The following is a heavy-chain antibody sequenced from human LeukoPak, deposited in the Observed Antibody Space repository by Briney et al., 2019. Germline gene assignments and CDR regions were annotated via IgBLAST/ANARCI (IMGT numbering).Heavy chain of an antibody. V-gene: IGHV4-59*08. CDR2: IYYTGSI. J-gene: IGHJ6*02. Sequence: PSETLSLTCTVSGTSINSYYWSWIRQSPGKGLEYIGNIYYTGSIKYNPSLESRLTISVDTSKNQFSLKLSSVTAADTAVYYCARRLYASGTYGMDVWGQGTTVTVSS. D-gene: IGHD3-10*01. CDR1: GTSINSYY. CDR3: ARRLYASGTYGMDV.